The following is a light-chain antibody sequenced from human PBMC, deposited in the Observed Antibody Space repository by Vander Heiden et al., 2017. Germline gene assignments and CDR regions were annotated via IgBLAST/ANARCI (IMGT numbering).Light chain of an antibody. J-gene: IGKJ3*01. CDR3: QKYDSAPHT. Sequence: DIQMTQSPSSLSASVGDRVTITCRASQGIRNFLAWYQQKPGKVPKLLIYAASTLQSGVPSRFSGSGSGTDFSLTISGLQPEDVATYYCQKYDSAPHTFGPGTKVDIK. V-gene: IGKV1-27*01. CDR1: QGIRNF. CDR2: AAS.